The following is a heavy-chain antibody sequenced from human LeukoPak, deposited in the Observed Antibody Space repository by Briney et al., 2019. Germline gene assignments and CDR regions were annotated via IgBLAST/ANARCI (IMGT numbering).Heavy chain of an antibody. CDR3: ARGVAVAARYYFDY. V-gene: IGHV1-2*04. CDR2: INPNSGGT. D-gene: IGHD6-19*01. J-gene: IGHJ4*02. Sequence: GASVTVSCKASGYTFTRYYMHWVRQAPGQGLDWMGWINPNSGGTNYAQKFQGWVTMTRDTSISTAYMELSRLRSDDTAVYYCARGVAVAARYYFDYWGQGTLVTVSS. CDR1: GYTFTRYY.